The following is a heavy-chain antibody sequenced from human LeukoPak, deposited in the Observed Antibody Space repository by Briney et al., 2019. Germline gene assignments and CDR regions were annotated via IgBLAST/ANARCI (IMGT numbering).Heavy chain of an antibody. V-gene: IGHV3-23*01. CDR2: LTASGEST. J-gene: IGHJ4*02. D-gene: IGHD4-17*01. Sequence: GGSLRLSCTASGFTFANYAMSWVSQTPGEGLEWVSGLTASGESTFYADSVRGRFTISRDNSKNTLYLQMNSLRAEDTALYYCAKRDHGSESAPPLFDFWGQGALVTVSS. CDR1: GFTFANYA. CDR3: AKRDHGSESAPPLFDF.